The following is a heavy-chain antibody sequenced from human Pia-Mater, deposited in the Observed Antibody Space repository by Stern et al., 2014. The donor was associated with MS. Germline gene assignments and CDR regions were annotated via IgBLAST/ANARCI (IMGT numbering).Heavy chain of an antibody. V-gene: IGHV7-4-1*02. CDR1: GYTFTKYL. J-gene: IGHJ5*02. CDR3: ARDMSDFWSDYGHNWFDP. Sequence: QLVQSGSELKKPGASVTVSCKASGYTFTKYLIHWVRQAPGQGIEWMGWINSNTGAPMYARDFAGRFVFSLDTSVTTAYLQISRLKTEDTAVYYCARDMSDFWSDYGHNWFDPWGQGTLVTVSS. CDR2: INSNTGAP. D-gene: IGHD3-3*01.